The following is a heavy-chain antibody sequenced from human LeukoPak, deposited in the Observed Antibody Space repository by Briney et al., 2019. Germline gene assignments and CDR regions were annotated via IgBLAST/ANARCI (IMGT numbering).Heavy chain of an antibody. D-gene: IGHD6-19*01. V-gene: IGHV3-23*01. J-gene: IGHJ3*02. CDR1: GFTFSSYG. CDR3: AKRRYSSGWSTDAFDI. CDR2: ISGSGGST. Sequence: GGTLRLSCAASGFTFSSYGMSWVRQAPGKGLEWVSTISGSGGSTYYADSVKGRFTISRDNSKNMLYLQMNSLRAEDTAIYYCAKRRYSSGWSTDAFDIWGQGTMVTVSS.